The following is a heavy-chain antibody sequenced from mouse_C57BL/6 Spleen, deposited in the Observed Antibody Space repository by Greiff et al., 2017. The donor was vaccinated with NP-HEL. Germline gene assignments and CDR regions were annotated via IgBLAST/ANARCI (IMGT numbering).Heavy chain of an antibody. CDR3: ARSTGLDY. Sequence: EVKLVESEGGLVQPGSSMKLSCTASGFTFSDYYMAWVRQVPEKGLEWVANINYDGSSTYYLDSLKSRFIISRDNAKNILYLQMSSLKSEDTATYYCARSTGLDYWGQGTTLTVSS. V-gene: IGHV5-16*01. CDR1: GFTFSDYY. D-gene: IGHD1-1*01. CDR2: INYDGSST. J-gene: IGHJ2*01.